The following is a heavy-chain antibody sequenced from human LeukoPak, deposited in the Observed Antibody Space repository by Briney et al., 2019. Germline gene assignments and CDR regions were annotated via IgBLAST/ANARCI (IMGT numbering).Heavy chain of an antibody. Sequence: RGASVKVSCKASGGTFSSNAISWVRQAPGQGLEWMGGIIPMSGTTDYAQKFQGRVTITADKFTNIAYMELSSLTSEDTAVYYCARALAVVKNYLDPWGQGTLVTVSS. CDR3: ARALAVVKNYLDP. V-gene: IGHV1-69*06. D-gene: IGHD2-2*01. J-gene: IGHJ5*02. CDR2: IIPMSGTT. CDR1: GGTFSSNA.